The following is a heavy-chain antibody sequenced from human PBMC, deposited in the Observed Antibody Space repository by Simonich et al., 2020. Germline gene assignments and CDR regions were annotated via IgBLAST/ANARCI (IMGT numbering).Heavy chain of an antibody. V-gene: IGHV4-38-2*01. J-gene: IGHJ1*01. D-gene: IGHD1-26*01. CDR3: ARLAPGYSGSYPEYFQH. CDR2: IYHSGST. Sequence: QVQLQESGPGLVKPSETLSLTCAVSGYSISSGYYWVWFRQPPGKGLEWIGSIYHSGSTYYTPSLKSRVTIAVDTSKNQFSLKLSSVTAADMAVYYCARLAPGYSGSYPEYFQHWGQGTLVTVSS. CDR1: GYSISSGYY.